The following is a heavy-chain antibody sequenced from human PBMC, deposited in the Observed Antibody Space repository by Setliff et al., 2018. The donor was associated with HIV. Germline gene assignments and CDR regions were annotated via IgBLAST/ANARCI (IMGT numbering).Heavy chain of an antibody. Sequence: LRLSCAASGFTFSSYAMNWVRQAPGKGLEWVSVIGGSGGSTYYADSVKGRFTISRDNSKNTLYLQMNSLRAEDTAVYYCAKGTYSYDSSGPDYWGQGTLVTVSS. V-gene: IGHV3-23*01. CDR1: GFTFSSYA. CDR2: IGGSGGST. CDR3: AKGTYSYDSSGPDY. J-gene: IGHJ4*02. D-gene: IGHD3-22*01.